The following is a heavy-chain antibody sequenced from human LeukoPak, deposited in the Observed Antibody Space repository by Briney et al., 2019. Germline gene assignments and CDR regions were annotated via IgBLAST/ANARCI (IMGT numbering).Heavy chain of an antibody. CDR1: GFTFSRYA. V-gene: IGHV3-23*01. J-gene: IGHJ4*02. CDR3: AKGSAASRPYYFDY. CDR2: ISDSGGST. D-gene: IGHD6-25*01. Sequence: GESLRLSCAASGFTFSRYAMSWVRQAPGKGLEWVSAISDSGGSTYYADSVKGRFTISRDNSKNMLYLQMNSLRVEDTAVYYCAKGSAASRPYYFDYWGQGTLVTVSS.